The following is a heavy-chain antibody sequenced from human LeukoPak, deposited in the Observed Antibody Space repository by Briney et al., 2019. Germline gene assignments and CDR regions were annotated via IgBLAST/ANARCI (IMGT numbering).Heavy chain of an antibody. CDR3: TRESGAFSPFGF. V-gene: IGHV4-4*02. Sequence: SGTLSLTCAVSGXSITTTNWWSWVRQPPGKGLEGRGEVHLSGATHYNPSLESRVSMSIDKSKTPLSLEVTSVTAAHTAIYYCTRESGAFSPFGFWGQGTLLTVSS. J-gene: IGHJ4*02. D-gene: IGHD1-26*01. CDR1: GXSITTTNW. CDR2: VHLSGAT.